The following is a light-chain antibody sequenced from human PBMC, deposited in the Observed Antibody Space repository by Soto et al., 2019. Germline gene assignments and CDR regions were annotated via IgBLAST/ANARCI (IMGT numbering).Light chain of an antibody. CDR2: EVS. V-gene: IGLV2-8*01. CDR3: SSYAGRNTLV. J-gene: IGLJ2*01. CDR1: SSDVGGYKY. Sequence: QSALTQPPSASGSPGQSVTISCTGTSSDVGGYKYVSWYQQHPVKVPKLMIYEVSKRPSGVPDRFSGSKSGNTASLTVSGLQAEDEADYYCSSYAGRNTLVFGGGTKLTVL.